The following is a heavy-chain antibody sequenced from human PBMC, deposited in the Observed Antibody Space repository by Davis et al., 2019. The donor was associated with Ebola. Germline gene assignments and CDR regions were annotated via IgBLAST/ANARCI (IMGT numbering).Heavy chain of an antibody. D-gene: IGHD5/OR15-5a*01. CDR1: GFTFSSYW. J-gene: IGHJ6*03. Sequence: PGGSLRLSCAASGFTFSSYWMHWVRQAPGKGLVWVSRINSDGSSTSYADSVKGRFTISRDNAKNTLYLQMNSLRAEDTAVYYCARAPVSPLGPFAYYYYYYMDVWGKGTTVTVSS. CDR2: INSDGSST. V-gene: IGHV3-74*01. CDR3: ARAPVSPLGPFAYYYYYYMDV.